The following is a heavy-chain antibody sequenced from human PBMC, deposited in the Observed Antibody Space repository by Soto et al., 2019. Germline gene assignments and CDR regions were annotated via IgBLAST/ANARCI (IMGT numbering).Heavy chain of an antibody. J-gene: IGHJ6*02. CDR1: GFTFSSYW. V-gene: IGHV3-7*03. CDR2: IKQDGSEK. D-gene: IGHD3-22*01. CDR3: ARDNYDSSGYYSLDYYYYGMDV. Sequence: VGSLRLSCAASGFTFSSYWMSWVRQAPGKGLEWVANIKQDGSEKYYVDSVKGRFTISRDNAKNSLYLQMNSLRAEDTAVYYCARDNYDSSGYYSLDYYYYGMDVWGQGTTVTSP.